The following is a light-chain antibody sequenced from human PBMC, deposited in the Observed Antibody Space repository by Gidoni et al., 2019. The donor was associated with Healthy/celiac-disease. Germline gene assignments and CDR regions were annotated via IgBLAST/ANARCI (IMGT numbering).Light chain of an antibody. CDR1: QSVLYSSNNKNY. CDR3: QQYYSTPQT. Sequence: DIVMTQSPDSLAVSLGERATINCKSSQSVLYSSNNKNYLAGYQQKPGQPPKLLIYLASTRESGVPDRFSGSGSGTDFTLTISSLQAEDVAVYYCQQYYSTPQTFGQGTKVEIK. CDR2: LAS. J-gene: IGKJ1*01. V-gene: IGKV4-1*01.